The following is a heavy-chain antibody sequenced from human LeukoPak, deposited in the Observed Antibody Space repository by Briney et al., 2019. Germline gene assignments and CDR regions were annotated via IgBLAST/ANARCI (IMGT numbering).Heavy chain of an antibody. CDR3: ARASGDIVETATMGSY. V-gene: IGHV3-21*01. CDR1: GFTFNSYS. CDR2: ISSSSSSI. Sequence: AGGSLRLSCAASGFTFNSYSMNWVRQAPGKGLEWVSSISSSSSSIYYADSVKDRFTISRDNAKNSLYLQMNSLRAEDTAVYYCARASGDIVETATMGSYWGQGTLVTVSS. J-gene: IGHJ4*02. D-gene: IGHD5-18*01.